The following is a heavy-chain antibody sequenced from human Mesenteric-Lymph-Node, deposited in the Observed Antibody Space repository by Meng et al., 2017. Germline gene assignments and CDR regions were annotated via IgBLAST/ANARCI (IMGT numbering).Heavy chain of an antibody. J-gene: IGHJ6*02. CDR1: GGSISGLF. V-gene: IGHV4-59*11. Sequence: SQTLSLTCTVSGGSISGLFWSWIRQPPGKELEWIGYIHYRGNTNDNPSPGGQVTISVDTSRNQFSLKVNSVTAADTAVYFCAKDLGSGSCHGLDVWGQGTTVTVSS. D-gene: IGHD3-10*01. CDR2: IHYRGNT. CDR3: AKDLGSGSCHGLDV.